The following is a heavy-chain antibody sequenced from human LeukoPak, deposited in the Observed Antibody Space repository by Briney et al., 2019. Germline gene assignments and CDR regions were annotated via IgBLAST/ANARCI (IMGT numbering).Heavy chain of an antibody. V-gene: IGHV3-23*01. CDR2: ISGSGGST. D-gene: IGHD1-26*01. J-gene: IGHJ4*02. CDR1: GFTFSSYA. Sequence: GGSLRLSCAASGFTFSSYALSWVCQAPGKGLEWVSAISGSGGSTYYADSVKGRFTISRDNSKNTLQMNSLRAEDTAVYYCAKGGAWELRPFDYWGQETLVTVSS. CDR3: AKGGAWELRPFDY.